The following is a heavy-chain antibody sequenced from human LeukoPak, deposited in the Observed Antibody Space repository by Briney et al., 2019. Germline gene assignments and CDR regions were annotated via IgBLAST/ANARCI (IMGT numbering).Heavy chain of an antibody. CDR3: ARDRGSSGWYEFDY. V-gene: IGHV3-7*01. CDR2: IKQDGSEK. CDR1: GFTSSSYL. J-gene: IGHJ4*02. D-gene: IGHD6-19*01. Sequence: GGSLRLSCAASGFTSSSYLMSWVRQAPGKGLEWVANIKQDGSEKYYVDSVKGRFTISRDNAKNSLYLQMNSLRAEDTAVYYCARDRGSSGWYEFDYWGQGALVTVSS.